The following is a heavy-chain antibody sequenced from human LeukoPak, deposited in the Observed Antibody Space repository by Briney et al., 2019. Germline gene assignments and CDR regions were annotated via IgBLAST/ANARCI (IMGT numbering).Heavy chain of an antibody. J-gene: IGHJ4*02. CDR2: ISAYNGNK. Sequence: ASVKVSCKASGYIFTSYGIPSVRQAPGQGLEWMEWISAYNGNKNYAQKFQGRVTMTSDTSTSTAYMDMMSLRSDDTAIYYCARDSSSNSLRWNYWGQGTLVTVSS. CDR3: ARDSSSNSLRWNY. CDR1: GYIFTSYG. V-gene: IGHV1-18*01. D-gene: IGHD4-23*01.